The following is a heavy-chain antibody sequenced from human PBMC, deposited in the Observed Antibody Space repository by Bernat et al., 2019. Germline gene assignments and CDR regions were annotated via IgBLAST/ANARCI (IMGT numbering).Heavy chain of an antibody. J-gene: IGHJ6*02. V-gene: IGHV1-69*12. D-gene: IGHD4-17*01. CDR2: IIPVFGTA. Sequence: QVQLVQSGAEVKKPGSSVKVSCKASGGPFSSYAISWVRQPPGQGLEWMGGIIPVFGTANYAQKFQGRVTITADESRSTAYMGLSSLRSEDTAVYYCARTTVTNYYYYGMDVWGQGTTVTVSS. CDR1: GGPFSSYA. CDR3: ARTTVTNYYYYGMDV.